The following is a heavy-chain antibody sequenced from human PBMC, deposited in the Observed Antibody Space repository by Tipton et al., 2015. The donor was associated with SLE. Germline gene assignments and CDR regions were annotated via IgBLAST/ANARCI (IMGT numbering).Heavy chain of an antibody. CDR3: AKDYMSWYYIDC. J-gene: IGHJ4*02. CDR2: MSGSGGST. V-gene: IGHV3-23*01. CDR1: GFTFSSYA. D-gene: IGHD6-13*01. Sequence: SLRLSCAASGFTFSSYAMTWVRQAPGKGLERVSAMSGSGGSTNYADSVKGRFTISRDNSKNTLYLQMNSLGAEDTAVYYCAKDYMSWYYIDCWGQGALVSVSS.